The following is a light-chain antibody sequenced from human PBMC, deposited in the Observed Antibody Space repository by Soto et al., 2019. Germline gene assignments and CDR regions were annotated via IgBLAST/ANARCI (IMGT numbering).Light chain of an antibody. J-gene: IGKJ5*01. CDR1: PIISNY. V-gene: IGKV1-5*03. CDR2: KAS. CDR3: QQYGSSPIT. Sequence: DIRITQSPSSLSASAGDRVTITFLASPIISNYLNWYQQKPGKAPKLLIYKASTLKSGVPSRFSGSGSGTDFTLTISRLEPEDFAVYYCQQYGSSPITFGQGTRLEI.